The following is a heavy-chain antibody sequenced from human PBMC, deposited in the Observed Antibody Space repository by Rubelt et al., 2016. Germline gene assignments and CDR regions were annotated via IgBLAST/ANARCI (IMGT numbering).Heavy chain of an antibody. V-gene: IGHV3-33*01. D-gene: IGHD2-21*01. CDR3: ARDVVIPPNDAFDI. Sequence: GFTFSSYGMHWVRQAPGKGLEWVAVIWYDGSNKYYADSVKGRFTISRDNSKNTLYLQMNSLRAEDTAVYYCARDVVIPPNDAFDIWGQGTMVTVSS. CDR1: GFTFSSYG. J-gene: IGHJ3*02. CDR2: IWYDGSNK.